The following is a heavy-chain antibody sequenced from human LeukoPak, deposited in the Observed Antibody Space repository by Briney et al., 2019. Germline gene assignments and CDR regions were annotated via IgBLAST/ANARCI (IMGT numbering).Heavy chain of an antibody. J-gene: IGHJ3*02. CDR2: INPNSGVT. V-gene: IGHV1-2*02. CDR1: GYTFTAYY. CDR3: ARDVGIVGALDI. Sequence: ASVKVSCKASGYTFTAYYIYWVRQAPGQGLEWMGWINPNSGVTNYAQKFQGRVTMTRDMSISTAYMELSRLRSDDTAVYYCARDVGIVGALDIWGQGTRVTVSS. D-gene: IGHD1-26*01.